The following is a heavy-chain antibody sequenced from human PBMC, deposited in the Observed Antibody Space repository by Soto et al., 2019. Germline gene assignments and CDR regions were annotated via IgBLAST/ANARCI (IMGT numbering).Heavy chain of an antibody. CDR2: ISAYNGNT. CDR1: GYTFTSYG. D-gene: IGHD1-26*01. V-gene: IGHV1-18*01. CDR3: ARFPAPNPLLYFDY. Sequence: GASVKVSWKASGYTFTSYGISWGGQAPGQGLEWMGWISAYNGNTNYAQKLQGRVTMTTDTSTSTAYMELRSLRSDDTAVYYCARFPAPNPLLYFDYWGQGTLVTVSS. J-gene: IGHJ4*02.